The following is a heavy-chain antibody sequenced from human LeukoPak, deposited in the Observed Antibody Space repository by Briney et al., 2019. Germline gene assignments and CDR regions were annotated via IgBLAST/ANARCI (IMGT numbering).Heavy chain of an antibody. Sequence: GGSLRLSCAASGFTFSNYWMHWVRQAPGKGLVWVSLINTDGSSTSYADSVKGRFTISRDNAKNTLYLQMNSLRAEDTAVYYCARAFGGCGGYYFDFWGQGTLVPVSS. CDR2: INTDGSST. D-gene: IGHD2-15*01. J-gene: IGHJ4*02. CDR3: ARAFGGCGGYYFDF. CDR1: GFTFSNYW. V-gene: IGHV3-74*01.